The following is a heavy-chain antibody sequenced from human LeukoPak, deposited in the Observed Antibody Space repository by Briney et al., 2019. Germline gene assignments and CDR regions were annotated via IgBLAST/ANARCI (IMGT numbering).Heavy chain of an antibody. CDR1: GFTFAYFE. CDR2: ISYSGSTT. Sequence: GGSLRLSCAASGFTFAYFEMNWVRQAPGKGLEWVSYISYSGSTTSYADSVKGRFTISRDNAKNSLYLQMNSLRAEDTAVYYCARAGPPAFDPWGQGTLVTVSS. V-gene: IGHV3-48*03. J-gene: IGHJ5*02. CDR3: ARAGPPAFDP.